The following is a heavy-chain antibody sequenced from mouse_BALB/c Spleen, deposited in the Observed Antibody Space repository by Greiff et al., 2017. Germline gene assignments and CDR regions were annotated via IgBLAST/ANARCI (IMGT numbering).Heavy chain of an antibody. CDR2: IDPSDSET. J-gene: IGHJ4*01. CDR3: ARGDYDYYAMDY. V-gene: IGHV1-69*02. CDR1: GYTFTSYW. Sequence: VQLQQPGAELVKPGAPVKLSKASGYTFTSYWMNWVKQRPGRGLEWIGRIDPSDSETHYNQKFKDKATLTVDKSSSTAYIQLSSLTSEDSAVYYCARGDYDYYAMDYWGQGTSVTVSS. D-gene: IGHD1-1*02.